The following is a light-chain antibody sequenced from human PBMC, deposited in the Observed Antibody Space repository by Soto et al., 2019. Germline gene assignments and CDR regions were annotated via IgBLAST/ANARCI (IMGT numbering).Light chain of an antibody. CDR1: QSISRW. CDR3: QQYNSHWT. J-gene: IGKJ1*01. CDR2: DDS. V-gene: IGKV1-5*01. Sequence: DVPLGQSPSSLSASVRDRVTITCRASQSISRWLAWHQQKPGTTPQLLIYDDSSWESGAPSSVSGSGSATEFPLTISIQHPDDLASYYCQQYNSHWTVGQGTQLDIK.